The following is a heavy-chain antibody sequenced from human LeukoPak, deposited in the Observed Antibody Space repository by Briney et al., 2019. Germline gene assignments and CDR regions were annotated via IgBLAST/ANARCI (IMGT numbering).Heavy chain of an antibody. CDR3: ARSNWNELDY. CDR2: IYYSGST. Sequence: PSETLSLTCTVSGGSISSYYWGWIRQPPGKGLEWIGYIYYSGSTNYNPSLKSRVTISVDTSKNQFPLKLSSVTAADTAVYYCARSNWNELDYWGQGTLVTVSS. J-gene: IGHJ4*02. D-gene: IGHD1-20*01. V-gene: IGHV4-59*01. CDR1: GGSISSYY.